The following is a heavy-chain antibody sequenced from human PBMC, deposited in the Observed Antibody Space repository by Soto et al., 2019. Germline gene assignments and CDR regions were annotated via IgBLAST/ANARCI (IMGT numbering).Heavy chain of an antibody. CDR3: VREWRDNYGAFYNWFDP. CDR1: GGSISSGDYY. V-gene: IGHV4-30-4*01. CDR2: VYYSGST. Sequence: SETLSLTCTVSGGSISSGDYYWSWIRQPPGKGLEWIGYVYYSGSTYSNPSLKRRVIISVDTSKNQFSLKLSSVTAADTAVYYCVREWRDNYGAFYNWFDPWGLGILVTVSS. D-gene: IGHD4-17*01. J-gene: IGHJ5*02.